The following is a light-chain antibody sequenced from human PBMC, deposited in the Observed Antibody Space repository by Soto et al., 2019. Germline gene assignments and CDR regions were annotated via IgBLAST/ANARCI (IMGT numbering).Light chain of an antibody. J-gene: IGKJ3*01. CDR1: QGISNY. V-gene: IGKV1-27*01. CDR3: QKYNSDPLT. Sequence: DIQMTQSPSSLSASVGDRVAITCRASQGISNYLDWYQQKPGKVHKLLIYAASTLQSGVTSQFSGSGSGTDFTLTISSLQPEDVATYYCQKYNSDPLTFGPGTKVDIK. CDR2: AAS.